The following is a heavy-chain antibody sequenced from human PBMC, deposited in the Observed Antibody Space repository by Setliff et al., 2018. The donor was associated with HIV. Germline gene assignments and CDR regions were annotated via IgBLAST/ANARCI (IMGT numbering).Heavy chain of an antibody. D-gene: IGHD3-10*01. CDR1: DYSISNNYY. J-gene: IGHJ3*02. V-gene: IGHV4-38-2*02. Sequence: TLSLTCTVSDYSISNNYYWGWIRQPPGKGLEWIGGIYDSENTYYNPSLKSRITISVDTSKNQFSLKLNSVTAADTAVYYCATIPAYYYGSGSYPGAFDIWGQGTMVTVSS. CDR2: IYDSENT. CDR3: ATIPAYYYGSGSYPGAFDI.